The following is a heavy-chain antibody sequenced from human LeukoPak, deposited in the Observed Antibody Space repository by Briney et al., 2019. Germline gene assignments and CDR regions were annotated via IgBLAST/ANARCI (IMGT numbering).Heavy chain of an antibody. J-gene: IGHJ5*02. D-gene: IGHD3-10*01. CDR1: AYSLTKNW. CDR3: ARGRMGSVSFDP. V-gene: IGHV5-51*01. Sequence: GESLKISCKDSAYSLTKNWIGWVRQVPGKGLEWMGIIYPADSDTRYSPSFQGQVTISADKSISTAYLQWSSLKASDTAIYYCARGRMGSVSFDPWGQGTLVTVSS. CDR2: IYPADSDT.